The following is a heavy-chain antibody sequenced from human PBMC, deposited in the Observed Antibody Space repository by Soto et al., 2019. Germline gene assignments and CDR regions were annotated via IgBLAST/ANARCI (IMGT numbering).Heavy chain of an antibody. CDR1: GFTFSDYA. Sequence: VQLVESGGGVVQPGRSLRLSCAASGFTFSDYAMHWVRHAPGKGLEWVSVFSHDGRNTHYADPVKCRVTISSDSSKNTVSLEMTSLRAEDTAVYYCAKGGRQWLVTSDFNYWGQGALVTVSS. J-gene: IGHJ4*02. D-gene: IGHD6-19*01. V-gene: IGHV3-30*18. CDR2: FSHDGRNT. CDR3: AKGGRQWLVTSDFNY.